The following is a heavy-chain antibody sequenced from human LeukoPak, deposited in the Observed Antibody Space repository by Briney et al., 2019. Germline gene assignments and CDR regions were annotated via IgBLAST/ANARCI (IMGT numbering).Heavy chain of an antibody. CDR1: GFTFSTYA. CDR2: ISGSGADT. D-gene: IGHD2-2*01. J-gene: IGHJ4*02. Sequence: GGSLRLSCAASGFTFSTYAMTWVRQSPGKGLEWVSAISGSGADTFYADSVKGRFTISRDNSKNTMYLQMNSLRAEDTATYYCAKGPVVPVATYYFGYWGQGTLVTVSS. CDR3: AKGPVVPVATYYFGY. V-gene: IGHV3-23*01.